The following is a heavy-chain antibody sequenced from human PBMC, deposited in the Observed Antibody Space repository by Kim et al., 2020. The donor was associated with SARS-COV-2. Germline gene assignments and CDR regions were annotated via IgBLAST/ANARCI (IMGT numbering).Heavy chain of an antibody. CDR1: GGSFSGYY. J-gene: IGHJ4*02. V-gene: IGHV4-34*01. Sequence: SETLSLTCAVYGGSFSGYYWSWIRQPPGKGLEWIGEINHIGSTNYNPSLKSRVTISVDTSKNQFSLKLSSVTAADTAVYYCARGFGSSSGYYFDYWGQGTLVTVSS. D-gene: IGHD6-6*01. CDR2: INHIGST. CDR3: ARGFGSSSGYYFDY.